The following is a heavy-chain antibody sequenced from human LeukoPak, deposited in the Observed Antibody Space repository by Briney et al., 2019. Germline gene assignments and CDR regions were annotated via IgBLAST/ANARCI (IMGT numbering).Heavy chain of an antibody. V-gene: IGHV5-51*01. CDR2: IYPGDSDT. CDR3: ARTYYYDSSGYSTAFDY. CDR1: GYSFTSYW. D-gene: IGHD3-22*01. Sequence: GESLKISCKGSGYSFTSYWIGWVRQMPGKGLEWTGIIYPGDSDTRYSPSFQGQVTISADKSISTAYLQWSSLKASDTAMYYCARTYYYDSSGYSTAFDYWGQGTLVTVSS. J-gene: IGHJ4*02.